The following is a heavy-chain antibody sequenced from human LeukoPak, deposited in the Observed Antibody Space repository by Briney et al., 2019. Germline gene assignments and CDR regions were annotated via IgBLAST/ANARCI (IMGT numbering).Heavy chain of an antibody. CDR3: AIPTGPVEMATIRGGDAFDI. J-gene: IGHJ3*02. Sequence: AASVNLSCKSSGGTFSSYAIRWVRQAPGQGLEWMGRIIPIVGIANYAQRFQGRFTIIADTSTSTVYMALSSLRSEDTAVYYCAIPTGPVEMATIRGGDAFDIWGQGTMVTVSS. D-gene: IGHD5-24*01. V-gene: IGHV1-69*04. CDR2: IIPIVGIA. CDR1: GGTFSSYA.